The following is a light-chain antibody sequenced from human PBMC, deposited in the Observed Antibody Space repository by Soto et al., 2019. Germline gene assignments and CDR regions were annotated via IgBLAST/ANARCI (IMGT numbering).Light chain of an antibody. CDR2: AAS. J-gene: IGKJ1*01. CDR1: QGISTY. Sequence: DIQMTQSPSSLSASVGDRVTITCRASQGISTYLNWYQQKPGKAPKLLIYAASSLQSGVPSRFSGSGAETDFTLTISSLQAEDFATYSCQQSYSTTWTFGQGTKVDI. V-gene: IGKV1-39*01. CDR3: QQSYSTTWT.